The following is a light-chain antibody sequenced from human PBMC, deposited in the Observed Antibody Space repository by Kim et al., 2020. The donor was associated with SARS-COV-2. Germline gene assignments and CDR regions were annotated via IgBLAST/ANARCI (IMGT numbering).Light chain of an antibody. V-gene: IGLV2-8*01. J-gene: IGLJ3*02. CDR2: EVT. Sequence: GQSVTFSCTGTSSDVGAYNYVSWYQQHPGKAPKLMIYEVTKRPSGVPDLFSGSKSGNTASLTVSGLQAEDEADYYCNSYAGSDNWVFGGGTQLTVL. CDR1: SSDVGAYNY. CDR3: NSYAGSDNWV.